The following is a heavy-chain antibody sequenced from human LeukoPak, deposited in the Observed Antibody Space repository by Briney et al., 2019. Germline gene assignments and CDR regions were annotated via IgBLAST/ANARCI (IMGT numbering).Heavy chain of an antibody. V-gene: IGHV4-34*01. CDR2: INHSGST. Sequence: SETLSLTCAVYGGSFSGYYWSWIRQPPGKGLEWIGEINHSGSTNYNPSLKSRVTISVDTSKNQFSLKLSSVTAADTAVYYRAREPALNTVTTYPRFDYWGQGTLVTVSS. CDR1: GGSFSGYY. CDR3: AREPALNTVTTYPRFDY. J-gene: IGHJ4*02. D-gene: IGHD4-17*01.